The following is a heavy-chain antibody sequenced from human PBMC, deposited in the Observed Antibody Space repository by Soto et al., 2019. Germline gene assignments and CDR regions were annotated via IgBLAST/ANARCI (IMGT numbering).Heavy chain of an antibody. V-gene: IGHV3-21*01. Sequence: EVQLVESGGGLVQPGGSLKLSCAASGFTFSSYSMNWVRQAPGKGLEWVSSISSSSSYIYYADSVKGRFTISRDNAKNSLYLQMNSLRAEDTAVYYCARDGCSGGSCPAFDYWGQGTLVTVSS. CDR3: ARDGCSGGSCPAFDY. CDR1: GFTFSSYS. CDR2: ISSSSSYI. D-gene: IGHD2-15*01. J-gene: IGHJ4*02.